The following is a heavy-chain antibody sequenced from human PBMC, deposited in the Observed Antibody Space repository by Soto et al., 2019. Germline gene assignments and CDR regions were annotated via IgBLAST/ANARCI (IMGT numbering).Heavy chain of an antibody. CDR2: ISGSGNYT. D-gene: IGHD4-4*01. V-gene: IGHV3-21*01. CDR3: AREGINNYNEYYFDS. J-gene: IGHJ4*02. CDR1: GFTFSSYS. Sequence: GGSLRLSCAASGFTFSSYSMNWVRQAPGKGLEWVSSISGSGNYTHYADFLRGRFTISRDDAKTSLYLQMNSLRAEDTAVYYCAREGINNYNEYYFDSWGQGTVVTVSS.